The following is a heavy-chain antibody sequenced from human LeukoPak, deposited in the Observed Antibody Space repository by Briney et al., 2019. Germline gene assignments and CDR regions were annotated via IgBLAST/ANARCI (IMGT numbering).Heavy chain of an antibody. V-gene: IGHV4-59*01. CDR3: ARGVPGNTQFDY. CDR2: IDYSGNT. Sequence: SETLSLTCTVSGGSISTYYWSWIRQPPGKGLEWIGYIDYSGNTKFNPSLKSRVTISIDTAKNQFSLRLDSVTAADTAVYYCARGVPGNTQFDYWGQGTLVTVSS. D-gene: IGHD1/OR15-1a*01. CDR1: GGSISTYY. J-gene: IGHJ4*02.